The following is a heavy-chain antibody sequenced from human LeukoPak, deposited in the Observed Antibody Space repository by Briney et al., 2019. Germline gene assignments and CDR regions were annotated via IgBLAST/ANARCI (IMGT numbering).Heavy chain of an antibody. Sequence: GGSLRLSCAASGFTFSSYPMSWDRQAPGKGLEWVSLISSSGGSTYYADSVRGRFTISRDKAKSTLYLQMDSLRAEDTALYYCARERVTTTTFDYWGQGTLVTVSS. CDR1: GFTFSSYP. CDR2: ISSSGGST. V-gene: IGHV3-23*01. J-gene: IGHJ4*02. D-gene: IGHD4-11*01. CDR3: ARERVTTTTFDY.